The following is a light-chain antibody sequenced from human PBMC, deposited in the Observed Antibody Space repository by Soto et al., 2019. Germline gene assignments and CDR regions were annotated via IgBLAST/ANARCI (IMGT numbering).Light chain of an antibody. V-gene: IGKV3-20*01. CDR3: QQYHSSLYT. J-gene: IGKJ2*01. Sequence: ENVLTQSPGTLSLSPGERATLSCRASQSVDSSYLAWYQQKPGHAHRLLIYGTSSRATGIPDRVSGSGSGTDFTLTISRLEPEDFAVYYCQQYHSSLYTFGQGTKLDIK. CDR1: QSVDSSY. CDR2: GTS.